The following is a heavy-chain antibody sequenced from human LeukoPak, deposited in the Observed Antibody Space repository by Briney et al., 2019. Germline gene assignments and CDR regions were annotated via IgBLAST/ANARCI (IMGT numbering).Heavy chain of an antibody. D-gene: IGHD1-26*01. CDR2: INHSGST. Sequence: PSETPSLTCAVYGGSFSGYYWSWIRQPPGKGLEWIGEINHSGSTNYNPSLKSRVTISVDTSKNQFSLKLSSVTAADTAVYYCASIGSGGYFFDYWGQGTLVTVSS. CDR1: GGSFSGYY. J-gene: IGHJ4*02. CDR3: ASIGSGGYFFDY. V-gene: IGHV4-34*01.